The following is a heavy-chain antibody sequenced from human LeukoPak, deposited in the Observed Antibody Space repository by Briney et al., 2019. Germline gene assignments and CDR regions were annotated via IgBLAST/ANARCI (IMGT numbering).Heavy chain of an antibody. CDR1: GFTFSSYA. CDR2: ISGSGGST. V-gene: IGHV3-23*01. J-gene: IGHJ4*02. CDR3: AKSSDCVWGSYGVFDY. D-gene: IGHD3-16*01. Sequence: GGSLRLSCAASGFTFSSYAMSWVRQAPGKGLEWVSAISGSGGSTYYADSVKGRFTISRDNSKNTLYLQMNSLRAEDTAVYYGAKSSDCVWGSYGVFDYWGQGTLVTVSS.